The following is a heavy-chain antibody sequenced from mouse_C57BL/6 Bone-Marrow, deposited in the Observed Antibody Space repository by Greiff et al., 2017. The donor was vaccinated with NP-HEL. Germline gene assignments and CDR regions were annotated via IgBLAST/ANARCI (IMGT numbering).Heavy chain of an antibody. CDR1: GFTFTDYY. CDR2: IRNKANGYTT. D-gene: IGHD1-1*01. V-gene: IGHV7-3*01. Sequence: EVQVVESGGGLVQPGGSLSLSCAASGFTFTDYYMSWVRQPPGKALEWLGFIRNKANGYTTEYSASVKGRFTISRDNSQSILYLQMNALRAEDSATYYCASHYYYGSYWYFDVWGTGTTVTVSS. CDR3: ASHYYYGSYWYFDV. J-gene: IGHJ1*03.